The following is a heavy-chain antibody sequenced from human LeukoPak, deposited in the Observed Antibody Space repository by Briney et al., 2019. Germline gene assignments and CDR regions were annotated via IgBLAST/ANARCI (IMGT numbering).Heavy chain of an antibody. CDR3: ARLRYYGMDV. V-gene: IGHV3-11*04. Sequence: PGGSLRLSCAASGFIFSDYYMSWIRQAPGKGLEWISYISSDGTTIYYADSVRGRFTISRDNARNSLYLQMNSLRAEDTAVYYCARLRYYGMDVWGQGTTVTVSS. CDR1: GFIFSDYY. J-gene: IGHJ6*02. CDR2: ISSDGTTI.